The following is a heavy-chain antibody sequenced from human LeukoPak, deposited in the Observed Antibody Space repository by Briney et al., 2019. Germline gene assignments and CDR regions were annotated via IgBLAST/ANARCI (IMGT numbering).Heavy chain of an antibody. D-gene: IGHD2-2*01. CDR3: ASRQLTPGVYFDY. CDR2: IYYSGST. CDR1: GGSISSGGYY. J-gene: IGHJ4*02. V-gene: IGHV4-31*03. Sequence: SETLSLTCTVSGGSISSGGYYWRWIRQHPGKGLEWIGYIYYSGSTYYNPSLKSRVTISVDTSKNQFSLKLSSVTAADTAVYYCASRQLTPGVYFDYWGQGTLVTVSS.